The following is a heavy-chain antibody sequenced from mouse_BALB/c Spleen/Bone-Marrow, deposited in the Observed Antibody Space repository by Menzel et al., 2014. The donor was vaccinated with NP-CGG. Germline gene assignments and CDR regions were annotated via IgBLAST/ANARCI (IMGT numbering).Heavy chain of an antibody. CDR3: ARELSRYFDV. Sequence: VHVKQSGPELVKPGASVKISCKASGYTFTDYNMHWVKQSHGKSLEWIGYIYPYNGGTGYNQKFKSKATLTVDNSSSTAYMELRSLTSEDSAVYYCARELSRYFDVWGAGTTVTVSS. CDR1: GYTFTDYN. V-gene: IGHV1S29*02. D-gene: IGHD1-1*02. J-gene: IGHJ1*01. CDR2: IYPYNGGT.